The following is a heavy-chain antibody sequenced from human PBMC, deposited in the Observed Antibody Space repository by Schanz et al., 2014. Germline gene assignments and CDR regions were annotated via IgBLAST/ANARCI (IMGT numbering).Heavy chain of an antibody. CDR3: GRGFSRSYIDF. V-gene: IGHV1-69*04. D-gene: IGHD3-10*01. J-gene: IGHJ4*02. Sequence: QVQLVQSGAEVKKPGASVKVSCKASGYTFTSYGISWVRQAPGQGLEWMGRIISILGIPNYAQKFQGRVTFTADKSTSTAYMELSSLKSEDTAVYYCGRGFSRSYIDFWGQGTLITVSS. CDR2: IISILGIP. CDR1: GYTFTSYG.